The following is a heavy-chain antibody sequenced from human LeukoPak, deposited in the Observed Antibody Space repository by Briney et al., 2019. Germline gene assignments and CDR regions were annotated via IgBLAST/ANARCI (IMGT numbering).Heavy chain of an antibody. J-gene: IGHJ6*03. D-gene: IGHD3-10*01. Sequence: GASVKVSCKASGYTLTSHDINWVRQAPGQGLEWMGWTNPNSGETGFAQKFQGRVTLTRNTSISTAYMELSRLRSEDTAVYYCARIGGDFFYYYMDVWGKGTTVTVSS. CDR2: TNPNSGET. CDR1: GYTLTSHD. CDR3: ARIGGDFFYYYMDV. V-gene: IGHV1-8*01.